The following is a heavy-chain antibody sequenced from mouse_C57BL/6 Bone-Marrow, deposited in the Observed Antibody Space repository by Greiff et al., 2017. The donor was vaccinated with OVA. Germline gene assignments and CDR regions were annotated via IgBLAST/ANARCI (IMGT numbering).Heavy chain of an antibody. CDR1: GYTFTGYW. Sequence: QVQLQQSGAELMKPGASVKLSCKATGYTFTGYWIEWVKQRPGHGLEWIGEILPGSGSTNYNEKFKGTTTFTAATSSNTAYMQLSSLTTENSAIYYCARRNPCYYGKPGFAYWGQGTLVTVSA. D-gene: IGHD1-1*01. CDR3: ARRNPCYYGKPGFAY. V-gene: IGHV1-9*01. J-gene: IGHJ3*01. CDR2: ILPGSGST.